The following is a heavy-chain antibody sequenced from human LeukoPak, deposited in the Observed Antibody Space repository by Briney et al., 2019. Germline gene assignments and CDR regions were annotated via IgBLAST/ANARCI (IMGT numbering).Heavy chain of an antibody. CDR1: GFTFGDYA. J-gene: IGHJ6*02. V-gene: IGHV3-9*01. CDR2: ISWNSGSI. D-gene: IGHD6-19*01. Sequence: GGPLRLSCAASGFTFGDYAMHWVRQAPGKGLEWVSGISWNSGSIGYADSVKGRFTISRDNGKNSLYLQMNSLRAEDTALYYCAKDSYSSGWYSPQYGMDVWGQGTTVTVSS. CDR3: AKDSYSSGWYSPQYGMDV.